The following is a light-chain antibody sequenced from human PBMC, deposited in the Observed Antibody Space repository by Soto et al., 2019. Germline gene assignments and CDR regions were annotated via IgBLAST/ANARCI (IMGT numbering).Light chain of an antibody. CDR1: QSVSSSY. CDR3: QQYGSSPLT. J-gene: IGKJ4*01. Sequence: EIVLTQSPGTLSLSPGESATLSCRASQSVSSSYLAWYQQKPGQAPRLLIYGASSRATGVPDRFSGSGSGTDFTFTISRLEPEDFAVYYSQQYGSSPLTFGGGTKVDIK. V-gene: IGKV3-20*01. CDR2: GAS.